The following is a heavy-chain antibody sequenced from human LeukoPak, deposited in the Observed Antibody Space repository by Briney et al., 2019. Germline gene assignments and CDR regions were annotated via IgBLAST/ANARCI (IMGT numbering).Heavy chain of an antibody. CDR1: GYTFTGYY. J-gene: IGHJ4*02. D-gene: IGHD5-12*01. Sequence: ASVKVSCKACGYTFTGYYMQWVRQAPGQGLEWMGIINPSGGSTSYAQKFQGRVTMTRDTSTSTVYMELRSLRSDDTAVYYCATGGYSGYGVYLYYWGQGTLVTVSS. CDR2: INPSGGST. V-gene: IGHV1-46*01. CDR3: ATGGYSGYGVYLYY.